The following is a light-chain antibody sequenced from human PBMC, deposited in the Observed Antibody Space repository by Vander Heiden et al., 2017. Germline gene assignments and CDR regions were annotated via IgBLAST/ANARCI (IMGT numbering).Light chain of an antibody. CDR1: SSNIGAGYD. J-gene: IGLJ2*01. V-gene: IGLV1-40*01. CDR2: GNS. Sequence: SVLTQPPSVSRAPGPRVTISCTGSSSNIGAGYDVHWYQQLPGTAPKLLIYGNSNRPSGVPDRFSGSKSGTSASLAITGLQAEDEADYYCQSYDSSLSGYVVFGGGTKLTVL. CDR3: QSYDSSLSGYVV.